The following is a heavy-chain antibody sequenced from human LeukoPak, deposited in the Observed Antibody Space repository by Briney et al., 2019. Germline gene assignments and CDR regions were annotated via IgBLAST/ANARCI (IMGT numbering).Heavy chain of an antibody. CDR1: GDSVSSDSAA. V-gene: IGHV6-1*01. Sequence: SQTLSLTCALSGDSVSSDSAAWNWIRQSPSRGLEWLGRTYYRSRWYYDYAISVKSRININPDTSKNQFSLQLKSVTPEDTAVYYCIRDSGYGLDAFDIWGQGKMVTVSS. J-gene: IGHJ3*02. D-gene: IGHD5-12*01. CDR2: TYYRSRWYY. CDR3: IRDSGYGLDAFDI.